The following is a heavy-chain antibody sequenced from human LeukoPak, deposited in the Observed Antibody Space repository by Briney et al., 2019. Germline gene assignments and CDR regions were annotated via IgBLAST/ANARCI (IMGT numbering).Heavy chain of an antibody. V-gene: IGHV1-18*03. J-gene: IGHJ4*02. CDR1: GYTFTSYA. D-gene: IGHD5-12*01. CDR3: VRDSAYSPDY. CDR2: IRGNNDNT. Sequence: ASVKVSCKASGYTFTSYAMNWVRQAPGQGLEWMAWIRGNNDNTKYAQKFQGRVTLTTDTSTSTAYMELRGLTSDDMAVYYCVRDSAYSPDYWGQGSLVTVSP.